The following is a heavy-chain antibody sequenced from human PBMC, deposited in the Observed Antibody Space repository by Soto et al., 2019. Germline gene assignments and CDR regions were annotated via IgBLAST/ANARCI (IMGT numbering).Heavy chain of an antibody. Sequence: GGSLRLSCAASGFTFSSYSMNWVRQAPGKGLEWVSSISSSSSYIYYADSVKGRFTISRDNAKNSLYLQMNSLRAEDTAVYYCARGVNDDFWSGYSANWFDPWGQGTLVTVSS. D-gene: IGHD3-3*01. J-gene: IGHJ5*02. V-gene: IGHV3-21*01. CDR1: GFTFSSYS. CDR2: ISSSSSYI. CDR3: ARGVNDDFWSGYSANWFDP.